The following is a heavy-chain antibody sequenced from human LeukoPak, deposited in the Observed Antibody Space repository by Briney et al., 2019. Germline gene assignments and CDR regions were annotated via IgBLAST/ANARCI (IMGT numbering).Heavy chain of an antibody. CDR3: ARVLCSGGSCYSVLYYYMDV. CDR1: GFTFSSYW. D-gene: IGHD2-15*01. V-gene: IGHV3-7*01. J-gene: IGHJ6*03. CDR2: IKQDGSEK. Sequence: PGGSLRLSCAASGFTFSSYWMSWVRQAPGKGLDWVANIKQDGSEKYYVDSVKGRFTISRDNAKNSLYLQMNSLRAEDTAVYYCARVLCSGGSCYSVLYYYMDVWGKGTTVAVSS.